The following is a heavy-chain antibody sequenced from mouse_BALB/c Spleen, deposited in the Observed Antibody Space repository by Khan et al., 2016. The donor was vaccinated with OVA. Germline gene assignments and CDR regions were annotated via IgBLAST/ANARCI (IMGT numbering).Heavy chain of an antibody. J-gene: IGHJ3*01. CDR1: GDSITSGY. V-gene: IGHV3-8*02. Sequence: EVQLQESGPSLVKPSQTLSLTCSVTGDSITSGYWSWIRKFPGTKLEYMGYMIYTGYTEYNPSLKSRIAITRPTSKNQYYLQLNSVTAEYTAAYYCARSTDRYAFAYWGQGTLVTVSA. D-gene: IGHD2-14*01. CDR2: MIYTGYT. CDR3: ARSTDRYAFAY.